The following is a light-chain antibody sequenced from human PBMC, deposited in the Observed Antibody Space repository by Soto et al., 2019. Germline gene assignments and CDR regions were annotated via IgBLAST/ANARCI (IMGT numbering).Light chain of an antibody. CDR1: QSVSSN. CDR3: HQYDDGPYT. CDR2: GAS. J-gene: IGKJ2*01. Sequence: EIVMTQSPATLSLSPGERATRSCRASQSVSSNVAWYQQIPGQTPRLLIYGASTRATGIPVRFSGSGSGTEFTLTISSLQSEDFAVYYCHQYDDGPYTFGQGTKVDIK. V-gene: IGKV3-15*01.